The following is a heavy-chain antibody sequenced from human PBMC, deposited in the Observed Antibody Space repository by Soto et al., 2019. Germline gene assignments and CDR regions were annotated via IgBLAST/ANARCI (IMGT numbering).Heavy chain of an antibody. CDR1: GFTFTSYW. J-gene: IGHJ6*02. CDR3: ARGIRNYYGMDV. D-gene: IGHD2-15*01. V-gene: IGHV3-74*01. CDR2: LNSDGTTT. Sequence: PGGSLRLSCAASGFTFTSYWIHWVRQAPGKGLVWVSRLNSDGTTTNYADSVKGRFTISRDNAKNTVYLQMSSLRAEDTAVYYCARGIRNYYGMDVWGQGTTVTVSS.